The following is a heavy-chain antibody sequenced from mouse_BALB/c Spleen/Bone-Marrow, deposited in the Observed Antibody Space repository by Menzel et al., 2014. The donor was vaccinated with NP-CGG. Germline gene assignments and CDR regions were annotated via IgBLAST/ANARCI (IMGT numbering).Heavy chain of an antibody. CDR2: IRNKAKGSTT. V-gene: IGHV7-3*02. Sequence: EVQGVESGGGSEQPGGSLRLSCATSGFTLTDYYMSWVRQPPGKALGWLGFIRNKAKGSTTDYSASVKGRFTISRDNSQSILYLQMNTLRPGDSATYYCARDIEGNYSYWYLDIWVAGTTVTVSS. CDR3: ARDIEGNYSYWYLDI. J-gene: IGHJ1*01. D-gene: IGHD2-1*01. CDR1: GFTLTDYY.